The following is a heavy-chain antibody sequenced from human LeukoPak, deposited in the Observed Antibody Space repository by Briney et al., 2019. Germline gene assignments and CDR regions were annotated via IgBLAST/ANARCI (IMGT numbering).Heavy chain of an antibody. V-gene: IGHV4-34*01. Sequence: SETLSLTCAVYGGSFSGYYWSWIRQPPGKGLEWIGEINHSGSTNYNPSLKSRVTISVDTSKNQFSLKLSSVTAADTAVYYCARERLLWFGEYPDAFDIWGQGTMVTVSS. CDR1: GGSFSGYY. J-gene: IGHJ3*02. CDR2: INHSGST. D-gene: IGHD3-10*01. CDR3: ARERLLWFGEYPDAFDI.